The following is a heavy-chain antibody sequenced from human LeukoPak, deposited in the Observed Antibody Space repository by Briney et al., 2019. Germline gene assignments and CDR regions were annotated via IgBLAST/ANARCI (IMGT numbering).Heavy chain of an antibody. J-gene: IGHJ4*02. V-gene: IGHV3-23*01. CDR2: ISGSGGST. Sequence: GGSLRLSCAASGFTFSSYAMSWVRQAPGKGLEWVSAISGSGGSTYYADSVKGWFTISRDNSKNTLYLQMNSLRAEDTAVYYCASYGSGRQKLYYFDYWGQGTLATVSS. D-gene: IGHD3-10*01. CDR1: GFTFSSYA. CDR3: ASYGSGRQKLYYFDY.